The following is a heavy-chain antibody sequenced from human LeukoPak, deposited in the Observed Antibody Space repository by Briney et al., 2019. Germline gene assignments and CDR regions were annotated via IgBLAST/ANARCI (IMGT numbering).Heavy chain of an antibody. Sequence: SETLSLTCAVSGGSINSHYWGWIRQPPGKGLQWIGDIYSTGKNNYNPSLKSRVTISVDTSKNQFSLKLSSVTAADTAVYYCARRGISSSLTPALDYWGQGTLVTVSS. CDR3: ARRGISSSLTPALDY. CDR1: GGSINSHY. J-gene: IGHJ4*02. D-gene: IGHD6-6*01. V-gene: IGHV4-59*08. CDR2: IYSTGKN.